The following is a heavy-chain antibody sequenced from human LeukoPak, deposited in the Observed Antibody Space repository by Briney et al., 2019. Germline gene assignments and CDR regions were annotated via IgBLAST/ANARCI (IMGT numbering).Heavy chain of an antibody. CDR1: GFTVSSKY. CDR2: MYSGGTT. Sequence: GGSLRLSCAASGFTVSSKYMSWVRQAPGKGLEWVSVMYSGGTTSYADSVKGRFTISRDNSKNTLSLQMNSLRAEDTAVYYCARLDLHYSSGWYFFDCWGQGTLVTVSS. CDR3: ARLDLHYSSGWYFFDC. J-gene: IGHJ4*02. V-gene: IGHV3-53*01. D-gene: IGHD6-19*01.